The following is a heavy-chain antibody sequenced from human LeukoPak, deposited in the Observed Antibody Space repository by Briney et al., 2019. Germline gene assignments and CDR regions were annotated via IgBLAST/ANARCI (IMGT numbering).Heavy chain of an antibody. D-gene: IGHD1-26*01. J-gene: IGHJ4*02. Sequence: GGSLRLSCAASGFTFSTYWMAWVRQAPGKGLEWVANIKGDESARHQADSVKGRFTISRDNAQNSVYLQMSSLRGEDTAVYYCARDAGGSLDYWGQATLVTVSS. V-gene: IGHV3-7*01. CDR2: IKGDESAR. CDR1: GFTFSTYW. CDR3: ARDAGGSLDY.